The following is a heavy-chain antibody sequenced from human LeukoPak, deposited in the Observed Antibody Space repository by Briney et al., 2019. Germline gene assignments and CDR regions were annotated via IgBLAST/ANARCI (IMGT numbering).Heavy chain of an antibody. CDR2: IYPSGDST. CDR3: AKDVVPDSGWDLDY. D-gene: IGHD6-19*01. J-gene: IGHJ4*02. Sequence: GSLRLSCAASGFTFSTYSMTWVRQGPGKGLEWVSSIYPSGDSTFYADSVKGRFTISRDNSKNTLYLQMSSPRTEDTAIYYCAKDVVPDSGWDLDYWGQGTLVTVSS. V-gene: IGHV3-23*01. CDR1: GFTFSTYS.